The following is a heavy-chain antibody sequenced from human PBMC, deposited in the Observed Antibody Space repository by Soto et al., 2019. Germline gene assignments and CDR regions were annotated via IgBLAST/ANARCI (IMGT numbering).Heavy chain of an antibody. V-gene: IGHV4-30-4*01. CDR2: IHNSGST. J-gene: IGHJ3*02. D-gene: IGHD3-10*01. CDR3: ARVAVRGTFDI. CDR1: GGSMNSHDYY. Sequence: QQQLQESGPGLVKPSQTLSLTCTVSGGSMNSHDYYWSWIRQPPGKGLEWIGYIHNSGSTYYNPSLKSRLTISSDMSKNQFSLRLNSVTAAATALYFGARVAVRGTFDIWGQGTKVTVYS.